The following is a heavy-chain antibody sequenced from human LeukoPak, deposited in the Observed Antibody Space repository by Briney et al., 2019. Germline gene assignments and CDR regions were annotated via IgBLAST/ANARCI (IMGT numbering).Heavy chain of an antibody. Sequence: SVKVSCKVSGYTLTELSMHWVRQAPGQGLEWMGGIIPIFGTANYAQKFQGRVTITADESTSTAYMELSSLRSEDTAVYYCARGVNTFGGVIVRRYYYYYMDVWGKGTTVTISS. D-gene: IGHD3-16*02. CDR1: GYTLTELS. CDR2: IIPIFGTA. J-gene: IGHJ6*03. V-gene: IGHV1-69*13. CDR3: ARGVNTFGGVIVRRYYYYYMDV.